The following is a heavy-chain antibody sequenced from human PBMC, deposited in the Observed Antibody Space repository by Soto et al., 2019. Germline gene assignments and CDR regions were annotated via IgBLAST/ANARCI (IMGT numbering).Heavy chain of an antibody. CDR2: IIPIFGTA. Sequence: ASVKVSCKASGGTFSSYAISWVRQAPGQGLEWMGGIIPIFGTANYAQKFQGRVTITADESTSTAYMELSSLRSEDTAVYYCASKGHDIVATVGAFDIWGQGTMVTVSS. V-gene: IGHV1-69*13. CDR1: GGTFSSYA. CDR3: ASKGHDIVATVGAFDI. D-gene: IGHD5-12*01. J-gene: IGHJ3*02.